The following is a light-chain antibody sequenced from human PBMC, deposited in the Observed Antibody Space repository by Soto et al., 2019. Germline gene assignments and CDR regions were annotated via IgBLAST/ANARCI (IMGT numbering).Light chain of an antibody. CDR1: QRVGGSY. J-gene: IGKJ1*01. CDR3: QNYGSSPWA. V-gene: IGKV3-20*01. CDR2: VAS. Sequence: EIVLTQSPGTLSLSPGERATLSCRASQRVGGSYLAWFQQKPGQAPRLLIYVASPRATGVPDRFSGSGSATDFSLTINRLEPEDFAVYYCQNYGSSPWAFGQGTKVDIK.